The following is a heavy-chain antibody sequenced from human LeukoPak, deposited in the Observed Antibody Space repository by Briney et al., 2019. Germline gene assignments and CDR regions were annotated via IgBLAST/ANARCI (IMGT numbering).Heavy chain of an antibody. CDR1: GYTFTSYY. D-gene: IGHD2-2*01. CDR3: ARGGYSDIVVVPAVTFDY. V-gene: IGHV1-46*03. Sequence: ASVKVSCKASGYTFTSYYMHWVRQAPRQGLEWMGIINPSGGSTSYAQKFQGRVTVTRDTSTSTVYMELSSLRSEDTAVYYCARGGYSDIVVVPAVTFDYWGQGTLVTVSS. CDR2: INPSGGST. J-gene: IGHJ4*02.